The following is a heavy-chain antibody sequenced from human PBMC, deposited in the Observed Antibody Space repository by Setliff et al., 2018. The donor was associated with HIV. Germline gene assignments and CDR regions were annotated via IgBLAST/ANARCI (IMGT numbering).Heavy chain of an antibody. D-gene: IGHD3-22*01. J-gene: IGHJ3*02. CDR1: GGSISSYY. CDR2: IYYSGST. CDR3: ARASTMIVVVIKGFDI. V-gene: IGHV4-59*01. Sequence: SETLSLTCTVSGGSISSYYWSWIRQPPGKGLEWIGYIYYSGSTNYKPSLKSRVSISVDTSKNQFSLKLSSVTAADTAVYYCARASTMIVVVIKGFDIWGQGTMVTVSS.